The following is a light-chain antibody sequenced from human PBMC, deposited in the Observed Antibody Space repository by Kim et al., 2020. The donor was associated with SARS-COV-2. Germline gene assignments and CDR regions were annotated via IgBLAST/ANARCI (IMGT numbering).Light chain of an antibody. CDR3: QQYYSYPGT. CDR2: AAS. V-gene: IGKV1-8*01. Sequence: ASPGDRVTIACRASQGISSYLAWYQQKPGKAPKLLIYAASTLQSGVPSRFSGSGSGTDFTLTISCLQSEDFATYYCQQYYSYPGTFGQGTKVDIK. J-gene: IGKJ1*01. CDR1: QGISSY.